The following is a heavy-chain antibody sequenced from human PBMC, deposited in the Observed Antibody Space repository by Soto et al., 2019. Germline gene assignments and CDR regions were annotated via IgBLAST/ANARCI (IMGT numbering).Heavy chain of an antibody. V-gene: IGHV3-53*01. CDR1: GFTVSNNY. CDR2: IYSGGST. J-gene: IGHJ4*02. Sequence: GGSLRLSCAASGFTVSNNYMSWVRQAPGKGLEWVSIIYSGGSTYYADSVQGRFTISRDNSKNTLFLQMSRLRAEDTAVYYCAREGGGVYCSGGSCYGRYFDFWGQGTRVTVSS. CDR3: AREGGGVYCSGGSCYGRYFDF. D-gene: IGHD2-15*01.